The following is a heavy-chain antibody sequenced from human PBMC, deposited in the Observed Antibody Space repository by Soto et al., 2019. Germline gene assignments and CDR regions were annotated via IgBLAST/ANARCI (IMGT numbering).Heavy chain of an antibody. D-gene: IGHD3-10*01. CDR2: IYYSGST. CDR3: ATLSMVRGLAY. J-gene: IGHJ4*02. Sequence: SETLSLTCTVSGGSISSYYWSWIRQPPGKGLEWIGYIYYSGSTNYNPSLKSRVTISVDTSKNQFSLKLSSVTAADTAVYYCATLSMVRGLAYWGQGTLVTVSS. CDR1: GGSISSYY. V-gene: IGHV4-59*01.